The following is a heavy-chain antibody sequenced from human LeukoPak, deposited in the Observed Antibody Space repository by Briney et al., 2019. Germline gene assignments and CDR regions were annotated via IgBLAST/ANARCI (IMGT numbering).Heavy chain of an antibody. CDR2: INPNSGGT. J-gene: IGHJ4*02. CDR3: ARGNNRDDILTGTFDY. V-gene: IGHV1-2*02. D-gene: IGHD3-9*01. Sequence: ASMKVSCKASGYTFTGYYMHWVRQAPGQGLEWMGWINPNSGGTNYAQKFQGRVTMTRDTSISTAYMELSRLRSDDTAVYYCARGNNRDDILTGTFDYWGQGTLVTVSS. CDR1: GYTFTGYY.